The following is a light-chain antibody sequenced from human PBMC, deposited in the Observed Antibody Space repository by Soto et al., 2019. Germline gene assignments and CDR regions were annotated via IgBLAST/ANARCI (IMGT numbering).Light chain of an antibody. J-gene: IGKJ1*01. V-gene: IGKV4-1*01. CDR2: WAS. Sequence: DIVMTQSPDSLAVSLGERATINFKSSQIVLYSSNNKNYLAWYQQKPGQPPKLLIYWASTRESGVPDRFSGSGSGTDFTLTISSLQAEDVAVYYCQQYYSTLWTFGQGTKVDIK. CDR3: QQYYSTLWT. CDR1: QIVLYSSNNKNY.